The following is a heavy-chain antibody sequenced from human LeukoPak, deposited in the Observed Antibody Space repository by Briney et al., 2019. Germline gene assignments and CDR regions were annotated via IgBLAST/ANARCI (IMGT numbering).Heavy chain of an antibody. V-gene: IGHV1-69*05. CDR1: GGTFSSYA. CDR2: IILIFGTA. Sequence: ASVKVSCKASGGTFSSYAISWVRQAPGQGLEWMGGIILIFGTANYAQKFQGRVTITTDESTSTAYMELSSLRSEDTAVYYCARDLGSSSSPKGFDPWGQGTLVTVSS. CDR3: ARDLGSSSSPKGFDP. J-gene: IGHJ5*02. D-gene: IGHD6-6*01.